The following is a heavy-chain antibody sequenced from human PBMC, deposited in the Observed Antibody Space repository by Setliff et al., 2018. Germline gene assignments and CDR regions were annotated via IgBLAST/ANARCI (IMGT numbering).Heavy chain of an antibody. CDR3: ARPLRYGDYYYYSGMDV. Sequence: SVKVSCKASGGTFSSYAISWVRQAPGQGLDGMGGIIPIFGTANYAQKFQGRVTITTDESTSTAYMELSSLRYEYTAVYYCARPLRYGDYYYYSGMDVLGQGT. V-gene: IGHV1-69*05. J-gene: IGHJ6*02. CDR1: GGTFSSYA. D-gene: IGHD3-10*01. CDR2: IIPIFGTA.